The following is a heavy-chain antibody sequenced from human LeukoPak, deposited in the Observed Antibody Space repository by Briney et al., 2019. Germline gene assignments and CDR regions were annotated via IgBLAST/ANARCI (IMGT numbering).Heavy chain of an antibody. Sequence: ASVKVSCKASGYTFTSYYMHWVRQAPGQGLEWVGIINPSGGSTSYAQKFQGRVTMTRDTSTSTVYMELSSLRSEDTAVYYCARDYDYVWGSYPSDYWGQGTLVTVSS. D-gene: IGHD3-16*02. CDR1: GYTFTSYY. J-gene: IGHJ4*02. V-gene: IGHV1-46*01. CDR3: ARDYDYVWGSYPSDY. CDR2: INPSGGST.